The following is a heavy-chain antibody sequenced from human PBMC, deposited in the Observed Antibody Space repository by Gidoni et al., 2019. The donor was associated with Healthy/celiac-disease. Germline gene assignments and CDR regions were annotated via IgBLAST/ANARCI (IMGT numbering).Heavy chain of an antibody. CDR1: GGSFSGYY. V-gene: IGHV4-34*01. D-gene: IGHD3-22*01. CDR3: ARGGYYDSSGYDDY. Sequence: QVQLQQWGAGLLKPSETLSPSCAADGGSFSGYYWSWIRQPPGKGLGWIGEINHSGSTNYNPSLTSRVTISVDTSKNLFSLKLSAVTAADTAVYYCARGGYYDSSGYDDYWGQGTLVTVSS. CDR2: INHSGST. J-gene: IGHJ4*02.